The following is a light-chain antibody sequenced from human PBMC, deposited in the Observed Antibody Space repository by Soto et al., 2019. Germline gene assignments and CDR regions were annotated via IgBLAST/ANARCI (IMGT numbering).Light chain of an antibody. CDR3: AAWDDSLNGVV. CDR2: YDD. V-gene: IGLV1-36*01. Sequence: QSVLTQPPSVSDAPRQRVTISCSGSSSNIGNNSVNWYQQLPGKAPKLLIYYDDLLPSGVSDRFSGSKSGTSASLAISGLQSEDEADYYCAAWDDSLNGVVFGGGTKVPVL. CDR1: SSNIGNNS. J-gene: IGLJ2*01.